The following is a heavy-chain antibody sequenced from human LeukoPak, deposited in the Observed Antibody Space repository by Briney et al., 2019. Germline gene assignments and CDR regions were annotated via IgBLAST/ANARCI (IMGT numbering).Heavy chain of an antibody. CDR2: INPNSGGT. V-gene: IGHV1-2*02. CDR1: GYTFTSYY. Sequence: ASVKVSCKASGYTFTSYYMHWVRQAPGQGLEWMGWINPNSGGTNYAQKFQGRVTMTRDTSISTAYMELSRLRSDDTAVYYCARVLFPQDYFDYWGQGTLVTVSS. J-gene: IGHJ4*02. CDR3: ARVLFPQDYFDY.